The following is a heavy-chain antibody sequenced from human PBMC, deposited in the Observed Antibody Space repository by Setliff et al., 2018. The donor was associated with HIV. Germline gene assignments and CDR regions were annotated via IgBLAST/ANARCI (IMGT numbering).Heavy chain of an antibody. Sequence: SETLSLTCTASGDSISSSAYYWGWVRQPPGKGLEWIGSIYYSGTAYYNPSLRSRVTILVDTSNNNFSLKLKSVTGADTAVYYCARGRSVTIFGTLEGNGMDVWGQGTPVTVSS. CDR3: ARGRSVTIFGTLEGNGMDV. CDR1: GDSISSSAYY. J-gene: IGHJ6*02. CDR2: IYYSGTA. V-gene: IGHV4-39*07. D-gene: IGHD3-3*01.